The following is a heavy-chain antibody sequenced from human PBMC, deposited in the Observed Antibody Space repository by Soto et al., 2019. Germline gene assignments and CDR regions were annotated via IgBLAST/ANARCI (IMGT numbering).Heavy chain of an antibody. Sequence: ASVKVSCKASGYTFTSYGISWVRQAPGQGLEWMGWISAYNGSTNYAQKLQGRVAMTTDTSTSTAYMELRSLRSDDTAVYYCARDPYYDILTGPNDYWGQGTLVTVSS. CDR1: GYTFTSYG. J-gene: IGHJ4*02. CDR3: ARDPYYDILTGPNDY. V-gene: IGHV1-18*01. CDR2: ISAYNGST. D-gene: IGHD3-9*01.